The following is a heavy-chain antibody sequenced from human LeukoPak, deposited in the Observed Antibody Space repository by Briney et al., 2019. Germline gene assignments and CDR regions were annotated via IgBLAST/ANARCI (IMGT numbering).Heavy chain of an antibody. D-gene: IGHD2-2*01. Sequence: GGSLRLSCAASGFTFSIYWMHWVRQAPGKGLVWVSRISSEGSSTTYADSVKGRFTISRDNAKNTLYLQMNSLRAEDTAVYYCANLEVVLALWGQGTLVTVSS. V-gene: IGHV3-74*01. J-gene: IGHJ4*02. CDR2: ISSEGSST. CDR3: ANLEVVLAL. CDR1: GFTFSIYW.